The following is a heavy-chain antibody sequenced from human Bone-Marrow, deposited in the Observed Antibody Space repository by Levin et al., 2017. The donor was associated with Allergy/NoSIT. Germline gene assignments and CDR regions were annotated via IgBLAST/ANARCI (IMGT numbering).Heavy chain of an antibody. J-gene: IGHJ4*02. Sequence: SPTLSLTCDISWDSVSSSGVAWNWIRQSPSRGLEWLGRTFYTSKWVSSAVESRIIISADTSKNQFSLLVNSVTPEDTALYYCARGRNSAFDYWGQGTLVTVSS. CDR2: TFYTSKW. V-gene: IGHV6-1*01. CDR1: WDSVSSSGVA. D-gene: IGHD1-14*01. CDR3: ARGRNSAFDY.